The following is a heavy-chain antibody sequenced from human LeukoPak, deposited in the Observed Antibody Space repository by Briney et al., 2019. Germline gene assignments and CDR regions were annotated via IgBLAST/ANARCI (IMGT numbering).Heavy chain of an antibody. Sequence: EASVKVSRKASGYTFTSYGISWVRQAPGQGLEWMGWINPNSGATNHAQKFQGRVTMTRDTSISTAYMELSRLRSDDTAVYYCARGVVAQAFYSYMDVWGKGTTVTVSS. V-gene: IGHV1-2*02. CDR1: GYTFTSYG. D-gene: IGHD5-12*01. CDR3: ARGVVAQAFYSYMDV. J-gene: IGHJ6*03. CDR2: INPNSGAT.